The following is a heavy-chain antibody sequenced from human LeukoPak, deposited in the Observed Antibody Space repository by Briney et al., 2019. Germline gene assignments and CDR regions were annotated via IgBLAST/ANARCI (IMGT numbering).Heavy chain of an antibody. CDR2: ISAYNGNT. J-gene: IGHJ5*02. V-gene: IGHV1-18*01. CDR1: GYTFTSYG. D-gene: IGHD3-22*01. CDR3: ARAPATYYYDSSVGNWFDP. Sequence: ASMKVSCKASGYTFTSYGISWVRQAPGQGLEWMGWISAYNGNTNYAQKLQGRVTMTTDTSTSTAYMELRSLRSDDTAVYYCARAPATYYYDSSVGNWFDPWGQGTLVTVSS.